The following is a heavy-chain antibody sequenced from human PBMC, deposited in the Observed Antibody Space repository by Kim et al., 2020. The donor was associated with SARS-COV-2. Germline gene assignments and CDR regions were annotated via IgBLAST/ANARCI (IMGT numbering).Heavy chain of an antibody. Sequence: SETLSLTCAVSGGSISSGGYSWSWIRQPPGKGLEWIGYIYYSGSTYYNPSLKSRVTISVDRSKNKFSLKLSSVTAADTAVDYCARARGSGRYLYYFDYWG. J-gene: IGHJ4*01. CDR3: ARARGSGRYLYYFDY. CDR2: IYYSGST. CDR1: GGSISSGGYS. D-gene: IGHD3-10*01. V-gene: IGHV4-30-2*01.